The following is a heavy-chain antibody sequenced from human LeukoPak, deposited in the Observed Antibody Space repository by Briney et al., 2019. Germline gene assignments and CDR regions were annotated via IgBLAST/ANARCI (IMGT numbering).Heavy chain of an antibody. V-gene: IGHV4-59*08. CDR3: ARRRAEGGSNGHYNWFDP. CDR2: IYFSGTT. CDR1: GDSINAYY. J-gene: IGHJ5*02. D-gene: IGHD6-13*01. Sequence: PSETLSLTCTVSGDSINAYYWGWIRQSPGKGLEWIGYIYFSGTTKYNPSLESRVTISVDTSKNQFSLKLSSVTAADTAVYYCARRRAEGGSNGHYNWFDPWGQGILVTVSS.